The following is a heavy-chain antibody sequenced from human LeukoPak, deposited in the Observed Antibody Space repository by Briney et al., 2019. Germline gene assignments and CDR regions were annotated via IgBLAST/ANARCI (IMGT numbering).Heavy chain of an antibody. Sequence: SETLSLTCTVSGGSISSSSYYWGWIRQPPGKGLEWIGSIYYSGSTYYNPSLKSRVAISVDTSKNQFSLKLSSVTAADTAVYYYAYYGSGSYYKRGLASYNWFDPWGQGTLVTVSS. J-gene: IGHJ5*02. D-gene: IGHD3-10*01. CDR2: IYYSGST. CDR1: GGSISSSSYY. V-gene: IGHV4-39*07. CDR3: AYYGSGSYYKRGLASYNWFDP.